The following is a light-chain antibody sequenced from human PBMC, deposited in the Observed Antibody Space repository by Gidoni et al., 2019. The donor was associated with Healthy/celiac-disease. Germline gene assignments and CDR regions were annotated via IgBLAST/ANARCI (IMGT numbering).Light chain of an antibody. CDR2: GAS. CDR1: QSVSSN. V-gene: IGKV3-15*01. Sequence: IVMTQSPATLSVSPGERATLSCRASQSVSSNLAWYQQKPGQAPRLLIHGASTRATGIPARFSGSGSGTYFTLTIRSLQSEDFAVYYCQQYNNWPTWTFGQGTKVEIK. CDR3: QQYNNWPTWT. J-gene: IGKJ1*01.